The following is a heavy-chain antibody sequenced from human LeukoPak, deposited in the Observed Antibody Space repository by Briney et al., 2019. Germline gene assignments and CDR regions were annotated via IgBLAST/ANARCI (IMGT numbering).Heavy chain of an antibody. Sequence: GASVKVSCKASGGTFSSYAISWVRQAPGQGLEWMGGIIPILGIANYAQKFQGRVTITADKSTSTAYMELSSLRSEDTAVYHCATGGWGLLRGPYVFDLWGQGTMVTVSS. D-gene: IGHD1-26*01. CDR3: ATGGWGLLRGPYVFDL. V-gene: IGHV1-69*10. CDR2: IIPILGIA. J-gene: IGHJ3*01. CDR1: GGTFSSYA.